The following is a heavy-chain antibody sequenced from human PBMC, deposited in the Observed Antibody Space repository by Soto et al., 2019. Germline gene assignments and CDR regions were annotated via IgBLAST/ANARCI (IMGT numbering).Heavy chain of an antibody. J-gene: IGHJ6*02. Sequence: SETLSLTCAVYGGSFNNYYWSWIRQPPGKGLEWIGEINHSESTNYNPSLKSRVTISVDTSKNQFSLELSSVTAADTAVYYCARPNSNYRYYGMDVWGQGTTVTV. D-gene: IGHD4-4*01. CDR1: GGSFNNYY. CDR2: INHSEST. CDR3: ARPNSNYRYYGMDV. V-gene: IGHV4-34*01.